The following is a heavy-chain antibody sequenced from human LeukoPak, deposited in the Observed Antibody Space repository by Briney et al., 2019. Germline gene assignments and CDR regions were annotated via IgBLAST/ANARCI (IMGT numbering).Heavy chain of an antibody. CDR3: ARSSGWYGNYYYGMDV. Sequence: GESLKISCKGSGYSFTNYWIGWVRQMPGKGLEWMGIIYPGDSDTRYSPSFQGQVTISADKSISTAYLQWSSLKASDTAMYYCARSSGWYGNYYYGMDVWGQGTTVTVSS. D-gene: IGHD6-19*01. J-gene: IGHJ6*02. CDR1: GYSFTNYW. V-gene: IGHV5-51*01. CDR2: IYPGDSDT.